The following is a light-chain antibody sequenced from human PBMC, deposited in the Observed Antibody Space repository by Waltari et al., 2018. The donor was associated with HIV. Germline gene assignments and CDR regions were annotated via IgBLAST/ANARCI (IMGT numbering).Light chain of an antibody. CDR2: DVT. V-gene: IGLV2-8*01. J-gene: IGLJ2*01. Sequence: QSALAQPPSASGSAGQSVTISCTGTSSDVGAYNYVSWYQQHPGKSPKLIIYDVTKLPSGVPERFSGSKSGNTASLTVSGLQGEDEADYYCSSYADSDTPVVFGGGTKLTVL. CDR3: SSYADSDTPVV. CDR1: SSDVGAYNY.